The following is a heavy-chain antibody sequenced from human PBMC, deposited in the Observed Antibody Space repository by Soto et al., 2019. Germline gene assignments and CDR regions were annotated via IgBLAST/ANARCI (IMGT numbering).Heavy chain of an antibody. CDR1: GFTFSSYG. V-gene: IGHV3-30*02. CDR3: VRMTSMMYFSVH. D-gene: IGHD2-8*01. J-gene: IGHJ4*02. CDR2: IWYDGSNK. Sequence: GGSLRLSCAASGFTFSSYGMHWVRRAPGKGLEWVAVIWYDGSNKYYADSVKGRFTISRDNSKNTVFLQMTGLTPAVTALYYFVRMTSMMYFSVHWGQGAQVTVSS.